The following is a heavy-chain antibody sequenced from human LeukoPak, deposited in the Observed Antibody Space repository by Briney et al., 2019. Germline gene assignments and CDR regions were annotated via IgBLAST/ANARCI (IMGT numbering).Heavy chain of an antibody. V-gene: IGHV3-30*03. CDR2: ISDDGNNK. CDR3: ARGGWMDTAMAYFDY. D-gene: IGHD5-18*01. Sequence: GGSLRLSCAASGFTFSSYGMHWVRQAPGKGLEWVAVISDDGNNKYYVGSVKGRFTISRDNSKNTLYLQMNSLRAEDTAVYYCARGGWMDTAMAYFDYWGQGTLVTVSS. CDR1: GFTFSSYG. J-gene: IGHJ4*02.